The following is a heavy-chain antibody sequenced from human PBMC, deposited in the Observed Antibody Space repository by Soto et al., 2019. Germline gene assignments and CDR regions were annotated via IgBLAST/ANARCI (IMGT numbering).Heavy chain of an antibody. V-gene: IGHV4-4*02. CDR2: IYHSGST. CDR3: ARKHVSGDYGSYFDY. J-gene: IGHJ4*02. Sequence: ATLSLTCAVPGASISSSNWWSWIRQPPGKGLEWIGEIYHSGSTNYNPSLKSRVTISVDKSKNQFSLKLSSVTAADTAVYYCARKHVSGDYGSYFDYWGQGTLVTVSS. D-gene: IGHD4-17*01. CDR1: GASISSSNW.